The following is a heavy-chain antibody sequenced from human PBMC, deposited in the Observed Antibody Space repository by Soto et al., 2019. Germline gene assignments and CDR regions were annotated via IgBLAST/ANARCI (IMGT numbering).Heavy chain of an antibody. V-gene: IGHV1-3*01. CDR3: ARDGRYFDWLRWFDP. CDR2: INAGNGNT. Sequence: QVPLVQSGAEVKKPGASVKVSCKASGYTFTSYAMHWVRQAPGQRLEWMGWINAGNGNTKYSQKFQGRVTITRDTSASTAYMELSSLRSEDTAVYYCARDGRYFDWLRWFDPWGQGTLVTVSS. D-gene: IGHD3-9*01. J-gene: IGHJ5*02. CDR1: GYTFTSYA.